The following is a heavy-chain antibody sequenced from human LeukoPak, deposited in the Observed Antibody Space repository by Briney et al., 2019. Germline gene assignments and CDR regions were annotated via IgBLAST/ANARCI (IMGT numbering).Heavy chain of an antibody. CDR1: GGPISGSF. D-gene: IGHD6-19*01. CDR3: ARLPYSSGWFVY. CDR2: IYYSGST. Sequence: SETLSLTCTVSGGPISGSFWSWIRQPPGKGLEWIGYIYYSGSTNYNPSLMSRVTISVDTSRNQFSLKLSSVTAADTAVYYCARLPYSSGWFVYWGQGTLVTVSS. V-gene: IGHV4-59*01. J-gene: IGHJ5*01.